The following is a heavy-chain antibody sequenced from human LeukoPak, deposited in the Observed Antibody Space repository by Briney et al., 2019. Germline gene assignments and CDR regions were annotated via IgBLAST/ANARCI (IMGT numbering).Heavy chain of an antibody. CDR2: IRYDAINE. V-gene: IGHV3-30*02. CDR3: AKALYDSTGRDAFDI. Sequence: PGGSLRLSCAASGFVFSNYGINWVRQAPGKGLEWVAVIRYDAINEYYADSVKGRFTISRDNSKNTLYLQMNSLRAEDTAVYYCAKALYDSTGRDAFDIWGQGTMVTVSP. J-gene: IGHJ3*02. D-gene: IGHD3-22*01. CDR1: GFVFSNYG.